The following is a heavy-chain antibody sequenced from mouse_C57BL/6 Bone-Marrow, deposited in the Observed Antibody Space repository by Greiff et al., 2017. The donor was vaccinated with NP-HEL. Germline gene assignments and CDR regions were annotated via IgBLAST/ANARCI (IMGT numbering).Heavy chain of an antibody. D-gene: IGHD1-1*01. CDR3: ARDRGGSWYFDV. V-gene: IGHV5-16*01. J-gene: IGHJ1*03. CDR2: INYDGSST. Sequence: EVHLVESEGGLVQPGSSMKLSCTASGFTFSDYYMAWVRQVPEKGLEWVANINYDGSSTYYLDSLKSRFIISRDNAKNILYLQMSSLKSEDTATYYCARDRGGSWYFDVWGTGTTVTVSS. CDR1: GFTFSDYY.